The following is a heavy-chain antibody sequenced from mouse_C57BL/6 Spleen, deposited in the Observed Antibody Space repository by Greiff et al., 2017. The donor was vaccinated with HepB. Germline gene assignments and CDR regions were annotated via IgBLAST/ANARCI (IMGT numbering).Heavy chain of an antibody. CDR3: ANYYGSSYGGYFDV. CDR1: GFNIKDYY. Sequence: EVKLVESGAELVKPGASVKLSCTASGFNIKDYYMHWVKQRTEQGLEWIGRIDPEDGETKYAPKFQGKATITADTSSNTAYLQLSSLTSEDTAVYYCANYYGSSYGGYFDVWGTGTTVTVSS. J-gene: IGHJ1*03. V-gene: IGHV14-2*01. D-gene: IGHD1-1*01. CDR2: IDPEDGET.